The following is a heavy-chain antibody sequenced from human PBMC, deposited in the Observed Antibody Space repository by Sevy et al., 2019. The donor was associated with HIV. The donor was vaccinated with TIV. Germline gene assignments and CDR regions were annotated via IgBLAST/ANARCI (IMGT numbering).Heavy chain of an antibody. CDR1: GFSFSTHA. CDR3: ARDAGYSTVWYPGY. CDR2: ISFDGSDK. V-gene: IGHV3-30*03. D-gene: IGHD6-19*01. J-gene: IGHJ4*02. Sequence: GGSLRLSCAASGFSFSTHAMHWVRQAPGKGLEWVAVISFDGSDKYYTDSVKGRVTIPRDDSKNTLLLQVGSLRAEDTAVYYCARDAGYSTVWYPGYWGQGTLVTVSS.